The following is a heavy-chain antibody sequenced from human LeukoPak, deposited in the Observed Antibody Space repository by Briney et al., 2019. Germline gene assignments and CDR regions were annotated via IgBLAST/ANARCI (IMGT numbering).Heavy chain of an antibody. CDR2: ISYSGST. V-gene: IGHV4-59*01. Sequence: SETLSLTCTVSGGSISTYYWTWIRQPPGKGLEWIGYISYSGSTNYNPSLKSRVTISVDTSKNQFSLKLSSVTAADTAVYYCARAQVNLVVDFCMDVWGQGTTVTVSS. CDR3: ARAQVNLVVDFCMDV. J-gene: IGHJ6*02. CDR1: GGSISTYY. D-gene: IGHD2-2*01.